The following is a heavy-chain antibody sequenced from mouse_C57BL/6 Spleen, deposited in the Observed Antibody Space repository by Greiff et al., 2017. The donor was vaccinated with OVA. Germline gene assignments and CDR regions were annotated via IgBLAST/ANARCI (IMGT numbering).Heavy chain of an antibody. V-gene: IGHV1-42*01. D-gene: IGHD2-12*01. Sequence: EVMLVESGPELVKPGASVKISCKASGYSFTGYYMNWVKQSPEKSLEWIGEINPSTGGTTYNQKFKAKATLTVDKSSSTAYMQLKSLTSEDSAVYYCARNDEGFAYWGQGTLVTVSA. J-gene: IGHJ3*01. CDR3: ARNDEGFAY. CDR1: GYSFTGYY. CDR2: INPSTGGT.